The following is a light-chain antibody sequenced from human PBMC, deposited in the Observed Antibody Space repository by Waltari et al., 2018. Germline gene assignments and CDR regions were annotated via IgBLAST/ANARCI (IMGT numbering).Light chain of an antibody. CDR3: TSFSTISTSL. CDR1: SNDIGDYNY. V-gene: IGLV2-14*03. J-gene: IGLJ3*02. CDR2: DVT. Sequence: QSALTQPASVSGSPGQSIPISCTGTSNDIGDYNYVSWYQHQSGKAPKLMIYDVTERPSGVSNRFSGSKSGNTASLTISGLQADDEADYYCTSFSTISTSLFGGGTKVTVL.